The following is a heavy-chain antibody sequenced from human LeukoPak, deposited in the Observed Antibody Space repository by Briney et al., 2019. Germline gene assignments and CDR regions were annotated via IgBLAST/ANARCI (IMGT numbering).Heavy chain of an antibody. CDR3: ARVVVGAMEFDY. V-gene: IGHV1-69*05. CDR2: IIPIFGTA. CDR1: GGTFSSYA. J-gene: IGHJ4*02. Sequence: GSSVKVSCKASGGTFSSYAISWVRQAPGQGLEWMGGIIPIFGTANYAQKFQGRVTITTDESTRTAYMELSSLRSEDTAVYYCARVVVGAMEFDYWGQGALVTVSS. D-gene: IGHD2-15*01.